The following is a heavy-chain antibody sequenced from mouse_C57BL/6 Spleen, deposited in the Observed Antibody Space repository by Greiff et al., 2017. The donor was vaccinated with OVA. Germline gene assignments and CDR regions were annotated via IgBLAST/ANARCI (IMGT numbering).Heavy chain of an antibody. V-gene: IGHV1-4*01. CDR3: ARRGDGSSYHWYFDV. D-gene: IGHD1-1*01. Sequence: VQGVESGAELARPGASVKMSCKASGYTFTSYTMHWVKQRPGQGLEWIGYINPRSGYTKYNQKFKDTATLTADKSSSTADMQLSSLTSEDSAVYYCARRGDGSSYHWYFDVWGTGTTVTVSS. J-gene: IGHJ1*03. CDR2: INPRSGYT. CDR1: GYTFTSYT.